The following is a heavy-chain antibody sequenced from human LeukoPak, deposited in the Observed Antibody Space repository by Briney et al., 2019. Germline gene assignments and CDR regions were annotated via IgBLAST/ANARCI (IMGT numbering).Heavy chain of an antibody. CDR1: GGSISSYY. V-gene: IGHV4-59*01. CDR3: ARVSIAAAGIEFDY. CDR2: IYYSGST. Sequence: SETLSLTCTVSGGSISSYYWSWIRQPPGKGLEWIGYIYYSGSTNYNPSLKSRVTMSVDTSKHQFSLKLSSVTAADTAVYYCARVSIAAAGIEFDYWGQGTLVTVSS. D-gene: IGHD6-13*01. J-gene: IGHJ4*02.